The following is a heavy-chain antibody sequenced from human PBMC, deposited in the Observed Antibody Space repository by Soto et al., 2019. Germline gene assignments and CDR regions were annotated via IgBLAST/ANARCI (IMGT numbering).Heavy chain of an antibody. J-gene: IGHJ4*02. CDR3: ARSEEDTMDY. Sequence: SETLSLTCTVFGGSVSSGSYYWSWIRQPPGKGLEWIGYIYYSGSTNYNPSLKSRVTISVDTSKNQFSLKLSSVTAADTAVYYCARSEEDTMDYWGQGTLVTVSS. CDR2: IYYSGST. V-gene: IGHV4-61*01. D-gene: IGHD2-15*01. CDR1: GGSVSSGSYY.